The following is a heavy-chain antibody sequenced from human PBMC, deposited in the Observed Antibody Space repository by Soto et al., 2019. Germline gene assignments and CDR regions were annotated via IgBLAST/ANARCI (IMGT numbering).Heavy chain of an antibody. CDR1: GGSISSYY. Sequence: SETLSLTCTVSGGSISSYYWSWIRQPPGNGLEYIGYVYDSGSTKYNPSLKSRVTISLDTSKNQFSLKLSSVTAADTAVYYCARSYDSSGRPRHYFGYWGQGALVTVSS. D-gene: IGHD3-22*01. J-gene: IGHJ4*02. CDR2: VYDSGST. CDR3: ARSYDSSGRPRHYFGY. V-gene: IGHV4-59*01.